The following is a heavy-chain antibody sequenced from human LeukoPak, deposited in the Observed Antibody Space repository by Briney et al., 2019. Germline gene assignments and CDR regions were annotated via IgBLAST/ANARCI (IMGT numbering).Heavy chain of an antibody. J-gene: IGHJ4*02. Sequence: ASVKVSCKASGYTFTSYGISWVRQAPGQGLEWMGWISAYNGNTNYAQKLQGRVTMTTDTSTSTAYMELRSLRSDDAAVYYCARDRPLWSGYYSSDYWGQGTLVTVSS. CDR3: ARDRPLWSGYYSSDY. CDR1: GYTFTSYG. CDR2: ISAYNGNT. V-gene: IGHV1-18*01. D-gene: IGHD3-3*01.